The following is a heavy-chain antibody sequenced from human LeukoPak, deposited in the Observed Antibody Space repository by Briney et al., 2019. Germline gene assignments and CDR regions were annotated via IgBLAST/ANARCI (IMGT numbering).Heavy chain of an antibody. CDR2: ISGSGGST. J-gene: IGHJ3*02. CDR3: AKDGLSFNDAFDI. CDR1: GFTFGSHA. Sequence: GGSLRLSCAASGFTFGSHAMSWVRQAPGKGLEWVSAISGSGGSTYYADSVKGRFTISRDNSKNTLYLQMNSLRAEDTAVYYCAKDGLSFNDAFDIWGQGTMVTVSS. V-gene: IGHV3-23*01.